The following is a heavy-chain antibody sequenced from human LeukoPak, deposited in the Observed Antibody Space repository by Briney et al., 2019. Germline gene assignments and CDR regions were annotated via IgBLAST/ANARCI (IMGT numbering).Heavy chain of an antibody. V-gene: IGHV1-24*01. CDR3: ATYQHQYYDILTGYRDQDY. D-gene: IGHD3-9*01. Sequence: ASVKVSCKVSGYTLTELSMHWVRQAPGKGLEWMGGFDPEDGETIYAQKFQGRVTMTEDTSTDTAYMELSSLGSEDTAVYYCATYQHQYYDILTGYRDQDYWGQGTLVTVSS. CDR2: FDPEDGET. J-gene: IGHJ4*02. CDR1: GYTLTELS.